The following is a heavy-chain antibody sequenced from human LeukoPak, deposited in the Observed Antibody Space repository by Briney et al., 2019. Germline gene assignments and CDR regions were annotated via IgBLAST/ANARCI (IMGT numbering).Heavy chain of an antibody. CDR2: IYHSGST. J-gene: IGHJ3*02. CDR3: ARERNRPVAGAKDAFDI. Sequence: SETLSLTFTVSGGSISSGGYYWSWIRQPPGKGLEWIGYIYHSGSTYYNPSLKSRVTISVDRSKNQFSLKLSSVTAADTAVYYCARERNRPVAGAKDAFDIWGQGTMVTVSS. CDR1: GGSISSGGYY. V-gene: IGHV4-30-2*01. D-gene: IGHD6-19*01.